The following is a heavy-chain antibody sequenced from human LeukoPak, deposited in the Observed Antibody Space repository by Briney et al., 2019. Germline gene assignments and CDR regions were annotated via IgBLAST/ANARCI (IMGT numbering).Heavy chain of an antibody. CDR1: GFTFSSYG. Sequence: GGSLRLSCAASGFTFSSYGMHWVRQAPGKGLEWVAVIWYDGSNKYYADSVKGRFTISRDNSKNTLYLQMNSLRAEDTAVYYCAREGYSSSWGRYYYYYGMDVWGQGTTVTVSS. CDR2: IWYDGSNK. D-gene: IGHD6-13*01. V-gene: IGHV3-33*01. CDR3: AREGYSSSWGRYYYYYGMDV. J-gene: IGHJ6*02.